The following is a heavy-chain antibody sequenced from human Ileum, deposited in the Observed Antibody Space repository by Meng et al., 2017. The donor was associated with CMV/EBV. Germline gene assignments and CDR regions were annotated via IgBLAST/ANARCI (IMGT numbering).Heavy chain of an antibody. CDR2: TYYRSKWYN. Sequence: SQTLSLTCAISGDSVSSNSAAWNWIRQSPSRGLEWLGRTYYRSKWYNDYAVSVKSRITINPDTSKNQFSLQLNSVTPEDTAVYYCARGSLRGYSGYGSFDYWGQGTLVTVSS. V-gene: IGHV6-1*01. CDR1: GDSVSSNSAA. CDR3: ARGSLRGYSGYGSFDY. J-gene: IGHJ4*02. D-gene: IGHD5-12*01.